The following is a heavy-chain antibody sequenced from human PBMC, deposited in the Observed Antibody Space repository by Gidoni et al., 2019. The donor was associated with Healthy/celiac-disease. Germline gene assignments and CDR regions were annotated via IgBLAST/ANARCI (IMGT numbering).Heavy chain of an antibody. CDR2: ISGSGGSS. D-gene: IGHD2-2*01. V-gene: IGHV3-23*01. J-gene: IGHJ6*02. CDR3: AKVEGDCSSTSCSFTYGMDV. CDR1: GFTVSSSA. Sequence: EVQLLESGGGLVQPGGSLRLSCSASGFTVSSSALGWVRQAPGKGLEWVSAISGSGGSSYYADSVKGRFTISRDNSKNTLYLQMNSLRAEDTAVYYCAKVEGDCSSTSCSFTYGMDVWGQGTTVTVSS.